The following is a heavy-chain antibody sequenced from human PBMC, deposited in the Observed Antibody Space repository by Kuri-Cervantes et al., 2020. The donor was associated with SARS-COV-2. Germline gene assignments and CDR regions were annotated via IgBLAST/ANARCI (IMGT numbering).Heavy chain of an antibody. V-gene: IGHV1-18*01. CDR2: ISHYSGNT. CDR1: GYTFTSYG. Sequence: ASVKVSCKTSGYTFTSYGTTWVRQAPGQGLEWMGWISHYSGNTDYAQRVQDRVILTRDTSTSTTYMELRSLRSDDTAVYYCARDAVLAAGYFDYWGQGTLVTVSS. J-gene: IGHJ4*02. CDR3: ARDAVLAAGYFDY. D-gene: IGHD6-13*01.